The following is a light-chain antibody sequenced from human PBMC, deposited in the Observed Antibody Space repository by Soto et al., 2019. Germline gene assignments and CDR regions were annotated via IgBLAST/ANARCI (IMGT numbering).Light chain of an antibody. CDR2: GVS. V-gene: IGKV3-20*01. J-gene: IGKJ4*01. CDR1: QSISSNY. CDR3: QQYGYPQLT. Sequence: EIVLTQSPGTLSLSPGETVTLSCRASQSISSNYVAWFQHKPGQAPRLLIYGVSSRAPGIPERFSGSGSGTDFSLTINRLEPEDSAVFYCQQYGYPQLTFGGGTKVEIK.